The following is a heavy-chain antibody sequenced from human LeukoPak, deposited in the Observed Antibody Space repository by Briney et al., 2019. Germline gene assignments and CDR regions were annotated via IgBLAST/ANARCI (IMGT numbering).Heavy chain of an antibody. CDR3: ARTYDSSGSTFDY. Sequence: GDSLKISCKGTGYSFSSYWISWVRQMPGKGLEWMGIIYPGDSDTRYSPSFQGQVTISADKSISTAYLQWSSLKASDTAMYYCARTYDSSGSTFDYWGQGTLVTVSS. CDR1: GYSFSSYW. D-gene: IGHD3-22*01. V-gene: IGHV5-51*01. CDR2: IYPGDSDT. J-gene: IGHJ4*02.